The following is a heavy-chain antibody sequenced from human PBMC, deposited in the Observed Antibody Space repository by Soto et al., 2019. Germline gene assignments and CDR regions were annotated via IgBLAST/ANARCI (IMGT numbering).Heavy chain of an antibody. D-gene: IGHD4-17*01. V-gene: IGHV5-51*01. Sequence: PGESLKISCKGSRYSFTSYWIGWVRQMPGKGLEWMGIIYPGDSDTRYSPSFQGQVTISAAKSISPAYLQWRRLKAPDTAIYHCARHPAYGDYYEGPMEVGCDPWGQGTLVTIAS. CDR3: ARHPAYGDYYEGPMEVGCDP. J-gene: IGHJ5*02. CDR2: IYPGDSDT. CDR1: RYSFTSYW.